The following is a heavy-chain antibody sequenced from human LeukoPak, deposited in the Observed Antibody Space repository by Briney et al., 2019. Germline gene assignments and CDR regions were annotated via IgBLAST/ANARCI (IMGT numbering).Heavy chain of an antibody. J-gene: IGHJ4*02. D-gene: IGHD6-19*01. Sequence: SETPSLTCAVYGGSFSGYYWSWIRQPPGKGLEWIGEINHSGSTNYNPSLKSRVTISVDTSKNQFSLKLSSVTAADTAVYYCARGPEAVAGDLDYWGQGTLVTVSS. CDR1: GGSFSGYY. CDR3: ARGPEAVAGDLDY. CDR2: INHSGST. V-gene: IGHV4-34*01.